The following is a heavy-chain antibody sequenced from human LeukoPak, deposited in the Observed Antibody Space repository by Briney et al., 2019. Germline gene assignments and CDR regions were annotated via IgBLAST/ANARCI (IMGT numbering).Heavy chain of an antibody. CDR3: ARSLGATRYNLGYYFYYGLDV. CDR2: IHYSGST. Sequence: SETLSLTCTVSGGSINTYYWSWIRQPPGKGLERIGYIHYSGSTNYNPSLKSRLTLSVDTSNNQFSLRLGSVTAADTAVYYCARSLGATRYNLGYYFYYGLDVWGQGTTVTVSS. V-gene: IGHV4-59*01. D-gene: IGHD1-26*01. J-gene: IGHJ6*02. CDR1: GGSINTYY.